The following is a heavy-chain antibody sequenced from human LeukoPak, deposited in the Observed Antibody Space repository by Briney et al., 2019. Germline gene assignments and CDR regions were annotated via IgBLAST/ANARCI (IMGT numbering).Heavy chain of an antibody. Sequence: ASVKVSCEASGYTFTGYYMHWVRQAPGQGLEWMGRINPNSGGTNYAQKFQGRVTMTRDTSISTAYMELSRLRSDDTAVYYCASSIAAPYYFDYWGQGTLVTVSS. V-gene: IGHV1-2*06. D-gene: IGHD6-6*01. CDR2: INPNSGGT. J-gene: IGHJ4*02. CDR3: ASSIAAPYYFDY. CDR1: GYTFTGYY.